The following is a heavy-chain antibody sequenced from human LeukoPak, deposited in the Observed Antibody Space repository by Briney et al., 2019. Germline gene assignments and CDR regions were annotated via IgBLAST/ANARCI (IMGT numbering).Heavy chain of an antibody. Sequence: SETLSLTCTVSGDSITSSYWSWIRQPPGKGLEWIGSISYSGNTHYSPSLKSRVTISADTSKNQFSLNLRSVTAADTAVYHCASHLSLTGYGNDAFHIWGQGTMVAVSS. V-gene: IGHV4-59*08. D-gene: IGHD3-9*01. CDR2: ISYSGNT. J-gene: IGHJ3*02. CDR3: ASHLSLTGYGNDAFHI. CDR1: GDSITSSY.